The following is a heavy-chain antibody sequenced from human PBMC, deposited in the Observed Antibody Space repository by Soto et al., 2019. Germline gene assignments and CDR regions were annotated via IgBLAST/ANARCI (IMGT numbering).Heavy chain of an antibody. CDR1: GFSVSSKY. J-gene: IGHJ4*02. CDR2: IFSSGGT. CDR3: ARDAPDGSGPFDY. D-gene: IGHD3-22*01. V-gene: IGHV3-53*01. Sequence: GGSLRLSCAASGFSVSSKYMSWVRQAPGKGLEWVSGIFSSGGTYYADSVKDRLTISRDNSKNTLYLQMNSLRADDTAVYYCARDAPDGSGPFDYWGQGTLVTVSS.